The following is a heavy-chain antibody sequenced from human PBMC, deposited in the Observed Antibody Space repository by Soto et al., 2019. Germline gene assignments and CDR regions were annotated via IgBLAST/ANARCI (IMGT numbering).Heavy chain of an antibody. Sequence: EVQLLESGGGLARPGGSLRLSCAASGFIFSDYDMTWIRQAPGKGLEWVATISASGGNIEYTDSLKGRFTISRDNSKKTVYLQINGLTADDTAVHYCAKVAGGLGYFDLWGRGTLVTVSS. CDR1: GFIFSDYD. CDR2: ISASGGNI. CDR3: AKVAGGLGYFDL. V-gene: IGHV3-23*01. J-gene: IGHJ2*01. D-gene: IGHD3-16*01.